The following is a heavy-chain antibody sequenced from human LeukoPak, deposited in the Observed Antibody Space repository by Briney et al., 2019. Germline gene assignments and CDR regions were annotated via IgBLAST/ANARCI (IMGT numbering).Heavy chain of an antibody. CDR3: AKGDSHLDY. CDR2: ISYDGSNK. CDR1: GFTFSSYG. D-gene: IGHD5-18*01. Sequence: EGSLRLSCAASGFTFSSYGMHWVRQAPGKGLEWVAVISYDGSNKYYADSVKGRFTISRDNSKNTLYLQMNSLRAEDTAVYYCAKGDSHLDYWGQGILVTVSS. V-gene: IGHV3-30*18. J-gene: IGHJ4*02.